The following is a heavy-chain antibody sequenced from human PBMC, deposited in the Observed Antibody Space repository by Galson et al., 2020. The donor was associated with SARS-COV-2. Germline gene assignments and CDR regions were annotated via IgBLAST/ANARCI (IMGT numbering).Heavy chain of an antibody. CDR3: TTDRGFGCSYTCVMDV. V-gene: IGHV3-15*01. CDR2: IKSKTDGGTT. J-gene: IGHJ6*02. D-gene: IGHD3-16*01. CDR1: GFTFSNAC. Sequence: GESLKISCAASGFTFSNACMSWVRPAPGQGLEWVGRIKSKTDGGTTDYAAPVTGRFTISRDDSKNTLYMQMNSLKTEDTAVYYCTTDRGFGCSYTCVMDVWRQGTTVSVSS.